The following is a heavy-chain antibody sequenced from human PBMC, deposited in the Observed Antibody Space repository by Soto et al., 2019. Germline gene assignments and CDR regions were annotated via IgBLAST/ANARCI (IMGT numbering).Heavy chain of an antibody. CDR1: GGSVSSGSYY. CDR2: IYYSGST. V-gene: IGHV4-61*01. Sequence: SETLSLTCTVSGGSVSSGSYYWSWIRQPPGKGLEWIGYIYYSGSTNYDPSLKSRVTISVNTSKNQFSLRLSSVTVADTAVYYCARWPQLEPRFDYWGQGTLVTVSS. D-gene: IGHD1-1*01. J-gene: IGHJ4*02. CDR3: ARWPQLEPRFDY.